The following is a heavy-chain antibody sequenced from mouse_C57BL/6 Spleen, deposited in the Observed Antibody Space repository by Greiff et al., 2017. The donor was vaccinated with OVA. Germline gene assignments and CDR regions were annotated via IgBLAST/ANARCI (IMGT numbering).Heavy chain of an antibody. CDR3: ARGDLTGTSFDY. CDR2: INPGSGGT. V-gene: IGHV1-54*01. D-gene: IGHD4-1*01. J-gene: IGHJ2*01. CDR1: GYAFTNYL. Sequence: VQLQQSGAELVRPGTSVKVSCKASGYAFTNYLIEWVKQRPGQGLEWIGVINPGSGGTNYNEKFKGKATLTADKSSSTAYMQLSSLTSEDSAVYVCARGDLTGTSFDYWGQGTTLTVSS.